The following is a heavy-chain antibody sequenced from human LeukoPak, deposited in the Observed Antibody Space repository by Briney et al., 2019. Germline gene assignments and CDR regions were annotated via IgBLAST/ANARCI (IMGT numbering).Heavy chain of an antibody. J-gene: IGHJ3*02. D-gene: IGHD3-9*01. CDR3: ARDLTYYDILTGYSNDAFDI. CDR1: GFTFSSYW. V-gene: IGHV3-7*01. Sequence: GGSLRLSCAASGFTFSSYWMSWVRQAPGKGLEWVANIKQDGSEKYYVDSVKGRFTISRDNAKNSLYLQMNSLIAEDTAVYYCARDLTYYDILTGYSNDAFDIWGQGTMVTVSS. CDR2: IKQDGSEK.